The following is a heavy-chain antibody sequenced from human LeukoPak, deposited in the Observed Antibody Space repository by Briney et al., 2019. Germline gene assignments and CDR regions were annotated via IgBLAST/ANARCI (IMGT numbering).Heavy chain of an antibody. CDR2: ISSSGSTI. CDR1: GFTFSSYE. Sequence: GGSLRLSCAASGFTFSSYEMNWVRQAPGKGLEWVSYISSSGSTIYYADSVKGRFTISRDNAKNSLYLQMNSLRAEDTAVYYCARVLPYCSSTSCYRYYYYYGMGVWGKGTTVTVSS. J-gene: IGHJ6*04. CDR3: ARVLPYCSSTSCYRYYYYYGMGV. D-gene: IGHD2-2*02. V-gene: IGHV3-48*03.